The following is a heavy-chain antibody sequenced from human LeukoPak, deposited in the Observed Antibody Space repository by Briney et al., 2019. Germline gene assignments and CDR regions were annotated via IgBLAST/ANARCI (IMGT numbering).Heavy chain of an antibody. D-gene: IGHD3-3*01. CDR2: ISSSSSYI. CDR1: GFTFSSYS. Sequence: GGSLRLSCAASGFTFSSYSMNWVRQAPGKGLEWVSSISSSSSYIYYADSVKGRFTISRDNAKNSLYLQMNSLRAEDTAVYYCARDLGLRHYDFRDAFDIWGQGTMVTVSS. V-gene: IGHV3-21*01. CDR3: ARDLGLRHYDFRDAFDI. J-gene: IGHJ3*02.